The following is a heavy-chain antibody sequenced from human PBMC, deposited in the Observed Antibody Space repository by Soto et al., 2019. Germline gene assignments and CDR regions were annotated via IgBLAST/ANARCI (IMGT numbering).Heavy chain of an antibody. J-gene: IGHJ4*02. CDR2: IKGAETTS. D-gene: IGHD3-10*01. CDR1: GFTFTSYW. CDR3: ARGAFGSYYVDY. Sequence: EVQVVESGGASVQPGGSLRLSCAASGFTFTSYWIHWVRQAPGKGLLWMSRIKGAETTSSYADSVKGRFTISRDNAKNTVYLQMNSLRAEDTAVYYCARGAFGSYYVDYWGQGTLVTVSS. V-gene: IGHV3-74*01.